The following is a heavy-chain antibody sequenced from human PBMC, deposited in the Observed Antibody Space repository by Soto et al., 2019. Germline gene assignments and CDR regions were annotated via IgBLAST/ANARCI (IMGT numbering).Heavy chain of an antibody. Sequence: PSETLSLTCTVSGGSISSSSYYWGWIRQPPGKGLEWIGSIYYSGSTYYNPSLKSRVTISVDTSKNQFSLKLSSVTAADTAVYYCARHYGDYFYYYYYMDVWGKGTTVTVSS. CDR2: IYYSGST. V-gene: IGHV4-39*01. J-gene: IGHJ6*03. D-gene: IGHD4-17*01. CDR3: ARHYGDYFYYYYYMDV. CDR1: GGSISSSSYY.